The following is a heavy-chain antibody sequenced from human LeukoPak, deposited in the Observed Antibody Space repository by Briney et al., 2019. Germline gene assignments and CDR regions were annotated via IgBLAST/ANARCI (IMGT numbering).Heavy chain of an antibody. CDR3: ARTYYDFWSGYLCYFDY. D-gene: IGHD3-3*01. Sequence: PSETLSLTCAVYGGSFSGYYWSWIRQPPGKGLEWIGEINHSGSTNYNPSLKSRATISVDTSKNQFSLKLSSVTAADTAVYYCARTYYDFWSGYLCYFDYWGQGTLVTVSS. CDR2: INHSGST. V-gene: IGHV4-34*01. CDR1: GGSFSGYY. J-gene: IGHJ4*02.